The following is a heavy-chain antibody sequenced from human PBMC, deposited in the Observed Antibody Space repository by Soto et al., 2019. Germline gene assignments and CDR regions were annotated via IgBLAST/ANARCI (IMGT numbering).Heavy chain of an antibody. CDR3: AREGLVGSSSGTYYMDV. CDR2: INPNRGGT. V-gene: IGHV1-2*04. D-gene: IGHD6-6*01. Sequence: QVQLVQSGAEVKKPGASVKVSCKASGYTFTGYYMHWVRQAPGQGLEWMGWINPNRGGTNYAQKFQGWATMTRDTSISTADMELSRLRSDDTAVYYCAREGLVGSSSGTYYMDVWGKGTTVTVSS. CDR1: GYTFTGYY. J-gene: IGHJ6*03.